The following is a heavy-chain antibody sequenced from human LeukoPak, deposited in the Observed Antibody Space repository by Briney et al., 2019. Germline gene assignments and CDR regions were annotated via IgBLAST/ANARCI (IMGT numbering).Heavy chain of an antibody. CDR2: ISSSGSTI. V-gene: IGHV3-48*03. Sequence: PGGSLRLSCAASGFTFSSYEMNWVRQAPGKGLEWVSYISSSGSTIYYADSVKGRFTISRDNAKNSLYLQMNSLRAEDTAVYYCATDCSSTSCEAFVDYWGQGTLVTVSS. J-gene: IGHJ4*02. CDR3: ATDCSSTSCEAFVDY. D-gene: IGHD2-2*01. CDR1: GFTFSSYE.